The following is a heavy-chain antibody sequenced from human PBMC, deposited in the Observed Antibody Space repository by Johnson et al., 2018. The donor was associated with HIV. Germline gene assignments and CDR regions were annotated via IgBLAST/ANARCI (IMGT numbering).Heavy chain of an antibody. J-gene: IGHJ3*02. CDR1: GLAFSSYG. D-gene: IGHD1-26*01. Sequence: QVQLVESGGGVVQPGGSLRLSCAASGLAFSSYGMHWVRQAPGKGLEWVAVISYDGSNKYYADSVKGRFTISRDNSKNTLYLQMNSLRAEDTSVFYCARDRGYLDAFDIWGQGTMVTVSS. V-gene: IGHV3-30*19. CDR2: ISYDGSNK. CDR3: ARDRGYLDAFDI.